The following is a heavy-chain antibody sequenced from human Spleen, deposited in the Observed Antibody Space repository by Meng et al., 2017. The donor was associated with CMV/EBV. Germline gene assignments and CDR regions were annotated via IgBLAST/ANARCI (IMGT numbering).Heavy chain of an antibody. Sequence: SCKASGFTFSDYWMSWVRQAPGKGLEWVANIKVDGIDKYYVDFVKGRFTISRDNAKNLLYLQMNSLRVEDTAVYYCARGGGSSDYWGQGTLVTVSS. V-gene: IGHV3-7*01. J-gene: IGHJ4*02. CDR1: GFTFSDYW. CDR2: IKVDGIDK. CDR3: ARGGGSSDY. D-gene: IGHD2-2*01.